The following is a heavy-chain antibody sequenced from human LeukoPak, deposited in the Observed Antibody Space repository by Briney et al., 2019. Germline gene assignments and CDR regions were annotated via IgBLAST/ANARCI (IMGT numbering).Heavy chain of an antibody. V-gene: IGHV3-30-3*01. CDR3: ARALPGSYFFDY. Sequence: GGSLRLSCAASGFTFTRYAMHWVRQAPGKGLEWVAVISYDGSNKYYADSVKGRFTISRDNAKNSLYLQMNSLRDEDTAVYYCARALPGSYFFDYWGQGTLVTVSS. CDR2: ISYDGSNK. J-gene: IGHJ4*02. D-gene: IGHD3-10*01. CDR1: GFTFTRYA.